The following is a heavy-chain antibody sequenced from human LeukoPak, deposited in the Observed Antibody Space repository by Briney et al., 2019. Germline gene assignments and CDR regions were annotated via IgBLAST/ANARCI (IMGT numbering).Heavy chain of an antibody. J-gene: IGHJ5*02. CDR2: INWNGGST. CDR1: GFTFDDYG. Sequence: GGSLRLSCAASGFTFDDYGMSWVRQAPGKGLEWVSGINWNGGSTGYADSVKGRFTISRDNAKNSLYLQMNSLRAEDTALYYCARDRRSSGWYPNWFDPWGLGTLVTVSS. D-gene: IGHD6-19*01. CDR3: ARDRRSSGWYPNWFDP. V-gene: IGHV3-20*04.